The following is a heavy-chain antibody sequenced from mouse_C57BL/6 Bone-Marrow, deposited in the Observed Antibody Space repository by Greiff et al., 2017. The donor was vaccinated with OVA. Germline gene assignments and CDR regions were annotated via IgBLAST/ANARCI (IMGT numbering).Heavy chain of an antibody. Sequence: QVQLQQSGAELVKPGASVKLSCKASGYTFTSYWMQWVKQRPGQGLEWIGEIDPSASYTNYNQKFKGKATLTVDTSSSTAYMQLSSLTSEDSAVNYGAREAYNYEGYFDYGGQGTTLTVSS. V-gene: IGHV1-50*01. J-gene: IGHJ2*01. CDR1: GYTFTSYW. CDR3: AREAYNYEGYFDY. CDR2: IDPSASYT. D-gene: IGHD2-12*01.